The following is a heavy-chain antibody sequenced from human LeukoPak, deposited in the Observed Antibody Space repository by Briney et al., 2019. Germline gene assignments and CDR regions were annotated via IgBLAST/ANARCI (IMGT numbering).Heavy chain of an antibody. V-gene: IGHV3-30*18. J-gene: IGHJ3*02. CDR1: GFTFSSYG. CDR2: ISYDGSNK. Sequence: GRSLRLSCAASGFTFSSYGMHWVRQAPGKGLEWVAVISYDGSNKYYADSVKGRFTISRDNSKNTLYLQMNSLRAEDTAVYYCAKGGWFGELFFAFDIWGQGTMVTVSS. D-gene: IGHD3-10*01. CDR3: AKGGWFGELFFAFDI.